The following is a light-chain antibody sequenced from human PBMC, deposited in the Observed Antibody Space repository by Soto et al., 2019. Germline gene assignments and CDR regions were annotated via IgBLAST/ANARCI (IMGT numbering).Light chain of an antibody. V-gene: IGKV3-11*01. CDR3: QQRSSWPLT. Sequence: EIVMTQFPATLSKSPGESATFSCRASQSIGTKWAWYQQKPGQAPRLLIYGASSRATGIPARFSGSGSGTDFTLTISSLEPEDFAVYFCQQRSSWPLTFGGGTKV. CDR1: QSIGTK. CDR2: GAS. J-gene: IGKJ4*02.